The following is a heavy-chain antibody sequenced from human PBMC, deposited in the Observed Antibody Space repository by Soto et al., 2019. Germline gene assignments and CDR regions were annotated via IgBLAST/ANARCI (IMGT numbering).Heavy chain of an antibody. D-gene: IGHD2-15*01. CDR2: INPSNST. CDR1: GYTFTSYY. Sequence: QVQLVQSGAEVKKPGASVKVSCKASGYTFTSYYMHWVRQAPGQGLEWMGIINPSNSTTYSQKFQGRVTMTRDTSTSTVYMELSSLRSEDTAVYYCTRVYCSGGRCYSIDSWGQGTLVTVSS. CDR3: TRVYCSGGRCYSIDS. J-gene: IGHJ4*02. V-gene: IGHV1-46*03.